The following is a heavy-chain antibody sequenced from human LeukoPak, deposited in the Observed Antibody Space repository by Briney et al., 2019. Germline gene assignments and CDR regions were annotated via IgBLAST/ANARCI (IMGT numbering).Heavy chain of an antibody. V-gene: IGHV3-23*01. CDR3: AKGWYYGSGSYYNSPPLDY. CDR2: ISDSGGNT. CDR1: EFTFRTYG. D-gene: IGHD3-10*01. Sequence: GGSLRLSCAASEFTFRTYGMSWVRQAPGKGLEWVSSISDSGGNTYYADSVKGRFTISRDNSRNTLYLQMNSLRAEDTAVYYCAKGWYYGSGSYYNSPPLDYWGQGTLVTVSS. J-gene: IGHJ4*02.